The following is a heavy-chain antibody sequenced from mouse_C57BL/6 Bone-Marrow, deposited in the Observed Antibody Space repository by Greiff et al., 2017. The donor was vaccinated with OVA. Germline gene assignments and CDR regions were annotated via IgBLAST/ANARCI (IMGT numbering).Heavy chain of an antibody. CDR1: GYTFTSYW. Sequence: QVQLKQPGAELVMPGASVKLSCKASGYTFTSYWMHWVKQRPGQGLEWIGEIDPSDSYTNYNQKFKGKSTLTVDKSSSTAYMQLSSLTSEDSAVYSCAREGGRYFDYWGQGTTLTVSS. V-gene: IGHV1-69*01. J-gene: IGHJ2*01. CDR3: AREGGRYFDY. CDR2: IDPSDSYT.